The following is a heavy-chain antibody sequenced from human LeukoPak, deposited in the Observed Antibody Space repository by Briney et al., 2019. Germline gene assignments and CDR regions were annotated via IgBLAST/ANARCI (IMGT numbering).Heavy chain of an antibody. J-gene: IGHJ4*02. V-gene: IGHV3-7*01. CDR2: IKPDGSAE. CDR1: GFTFSSNW. Sequence: GGSLRLSCATSGFTFSSNWMSWVRHAPGRGLDWVANIKPDGSAEYYAASVKGRFTVSRDNAKNSLYLQMNSLRVEDTAVYYCARDTYYYDSSGYWDYWGQGTLVTVSS. CDR3: ARDTYYYDSSGYWDY. D-gene: IGHD3-22*01.